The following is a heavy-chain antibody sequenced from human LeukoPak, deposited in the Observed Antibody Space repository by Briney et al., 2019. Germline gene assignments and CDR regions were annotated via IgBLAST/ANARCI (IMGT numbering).Heavy chain of an antibody. V-gene: IGHV3-74*01. CDR2: ISGDGGST. D-gene: IGHD3-16*01. CDR1: GFTFSSYW. CDR3: VRGGVDY. Sequence: GGSLRLSCVASGFTFSSYWIHWVRQAPGKGLVWVSRISGDGGSTDYADSVKGRFTISRDNAKNTLYLQMNSLRAEDMAVYYCVRGGVDYWGQGTLVTVSS. J-gene: IGHJ4*02.